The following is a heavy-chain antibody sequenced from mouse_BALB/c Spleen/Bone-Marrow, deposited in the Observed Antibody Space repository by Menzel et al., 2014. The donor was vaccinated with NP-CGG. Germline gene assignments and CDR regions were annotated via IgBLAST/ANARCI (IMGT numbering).Heavy chain of an antibody. CDR1: GFTFSDYY. Sequence: VESGGGLVQPGGSLKLSCATSGFTFSDYYMYWVRQTPEKRLEWVAYISNGGGSTYYPDTVKGRFTISRDNAKXTLYLQMSRLKSEDTAMYYCARQGIYYGYDPFAYWGQGTLVTVS. CDR2: ISNGGGST. J-gene: IGHJ3*01. D-gene: IGHD2-2*01. CDR3: ARQGIYYGYDPFAY. V-gene: IGHV5-12*02.